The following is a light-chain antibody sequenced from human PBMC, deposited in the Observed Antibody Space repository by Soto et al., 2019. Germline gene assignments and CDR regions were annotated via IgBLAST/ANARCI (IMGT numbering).Light chain of an antibody. J-gene: IGKJ5*01. CDR1: QGISSY. CDR2: AAS. Sequence: DIQLTQSPSFLSASVGDRVTITCRASQGISSYLAWYQQKPGKAPKLLIYAASTLQSGVPSRFSGSGSGTAFTLTISSLQPEDFATYYCQQLNSYPLTFGQGTRLEIK. CDR3: QQLNSYPLT. V-gene: IGKV1-9*01.